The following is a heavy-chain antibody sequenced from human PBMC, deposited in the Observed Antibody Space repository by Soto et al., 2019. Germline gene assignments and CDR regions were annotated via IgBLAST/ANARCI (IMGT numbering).Heavy chain of an antibody. D-gene: IGHD4-17*01. CDR2: IYHSGST. J-gene: IGHJ4*02. Sequence: PSETLSLTCAVSGGSISSSNWWSWVRQPPGKGLEWIGEIYHSGSTNYNPSLKSRVTKSVDKSKKQLSLKLSSVNAADTAVYYCARHVTTVTTVDYWGQGTLVTVSS. CDR3: ARHVTTVTTVDY. V-gene: IGHV4-4*02. CDR1: GGSISSSNW.